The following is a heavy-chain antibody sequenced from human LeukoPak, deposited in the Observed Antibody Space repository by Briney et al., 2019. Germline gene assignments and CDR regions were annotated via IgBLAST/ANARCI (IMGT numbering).Heavy chain of an antibody. CDR3: ARVRVGATDDDAFDI. Sequence: ASVKVSCKASGYTFTGYYMHWVRQAPGQGLEWMGWINPNSGGTNYAQKFQGRVTMTRDTSISTAYMELSRLRSDDTAAYYCARVRVGATDDDAFDIWGQGTMVTVS. D-gene: IGHD1-26*01. CDR1: GYTFTGYY. J-gene: IGHJ3*02. V-gene: IGHV1-2*02. CDR2: INPNSGGT.